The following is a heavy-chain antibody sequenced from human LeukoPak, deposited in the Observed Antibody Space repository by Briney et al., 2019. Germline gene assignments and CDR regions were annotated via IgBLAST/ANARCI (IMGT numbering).Heavy chain of an antibody. J-gene: IGHJ4*02. CDR1: GGSISSGGYS. CDR2: IYPSGST. D-gene: IGHD6-13*01. Sequence: SQTLSLTCAVSGGSISSGGYSWSWIRQPPGKGLEWIGYIYPSGSTYYSPSLKSRVTISVDTSKNQFSLKLSSVTAADTAVYYCGTSIAAAFDYWGQGTLVTVSS. CDR3: GTSIAAAFDY. V-gene: IGHV4-30-2*01.